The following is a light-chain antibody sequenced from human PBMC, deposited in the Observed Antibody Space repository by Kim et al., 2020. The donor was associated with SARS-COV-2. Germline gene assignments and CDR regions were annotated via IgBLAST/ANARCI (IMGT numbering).Light chain of an antibody. CDR1: QSIISAF. Sequence: EIVSTQTPGTLSLSPGERATRSCRASQSIISAFLAWYQQRPGQAPRLIISGASIRATGIPDRFSGSGSGTDFTLTISRLEPEDFGVYYCQQYGSSLFTFGGGTKVDI. V-gene: IGKV3-20*01. CDR3: QQYGSSLFT. J-gene: IGKJ4*01. CDR2: GAS.